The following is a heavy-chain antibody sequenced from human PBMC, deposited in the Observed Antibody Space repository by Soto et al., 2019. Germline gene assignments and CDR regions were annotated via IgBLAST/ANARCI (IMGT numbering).Heavy chain of an antibody. CDR1: GGSISSGGYY. J-gene: IGHJ4*02. V-gene: IGHV4-31*03. Sequence: QVQLQESGPGLVKPSQTLSLTCTVSGGSISSGGYYWSWIRQHPGKGLEWIGYIYYSGSTYYNPSLKSRVTIPVDTSKNQFSLKMSSVTAADTAVYYCASFSPYEDYGGNSGRGGFDYWGQGTLVTVSS. D-gene: IGHD4-17*01. CDR2: IYYSGST. CDR3: ASFSPYEDYGGNSGRGGFDY.